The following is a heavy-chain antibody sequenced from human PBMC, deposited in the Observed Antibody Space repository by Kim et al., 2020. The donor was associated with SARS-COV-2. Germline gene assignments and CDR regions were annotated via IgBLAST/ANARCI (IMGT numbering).Heavy chain of an antibody. CDR2: IVVGSGNT. CDR1: GFTFTSSA. D-gene: IGHD3-10*01. J-gene: IGHJ6*02. Sequence: SVKVSCKASGFTFTSSAVQWVRQARGQRLEWIGWIVVGSGNTNYAQKFQERVTITRDMSTSTAYMELSSLRSEDTAVYYCAAFPGGLWFVKPTPNYYYYGMDVWGQGTTVTVSS. CDR3: AAFPGGLWFVKPTPNYYYYGMDV. V-gene: IGHV1-58*01.